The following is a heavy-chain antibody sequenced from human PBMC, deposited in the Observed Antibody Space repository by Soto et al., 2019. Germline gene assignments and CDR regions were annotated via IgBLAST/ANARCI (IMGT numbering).Heavy chain of an antibody. CDR1: GFTFSSYA. J-gene: IGHJ6*02. CDR2: ISGSGGST. CDR3: ARYTYTSRYSYYGMDV. D-gene: IGHD6-13*01. Sequence: GGSLRLSCAASGFTFSSYAMSWVRQAPGKGLEWVSAISGSGGSTYYADSVKGRFTISRDNSKNTLYLQMNSVTTEDSAVYFCARYTYTSRYSYYGMDVWGPGTTVTVSS. V-gene: IGHV3-23*01.